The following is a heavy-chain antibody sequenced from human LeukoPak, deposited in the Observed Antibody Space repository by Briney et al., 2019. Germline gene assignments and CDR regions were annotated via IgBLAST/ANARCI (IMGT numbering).Heavy chain of an antibody. J-gene: IGHJ4*02. Sequence: SETLSLTCTVSGGSISSYYWSWIRQPPGKGLEWIGYIYYSGSTNYNPSLKSRVTISVDTSKNQFSLKLSSVTAADTAVYYCARSPSRAAAGFDYWGQGTLVTVSS. V-gene: IGHV4-59*08. CDR1: GGSISSYY. CDR2: IYYSGST. D-gene: IGHD6-13*01. CDR3: ARSPSRAAAGFDY.